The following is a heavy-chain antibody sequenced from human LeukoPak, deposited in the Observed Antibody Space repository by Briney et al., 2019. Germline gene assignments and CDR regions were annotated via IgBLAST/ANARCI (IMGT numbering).Heavy chain of an antibody. Sequence: SETLSLTCTVSGGSIRSYYWSWIRQPPGKGLEWIGYIYYSGSTNYNPSLKSRVTISVDTSKNQFSLKLSSVTAADTAVYYCARDIGYYDSSGYFWYFDLWGRGTLVTVSS. J-gene: IGHJ2*01. D-gene: IGHD3-22*01. CDR3: ARDIGYYDSSGYFWYFDL. CDR2: IYYSGST. CDR1: GGSIRSYY. V-gene: IGHV4-59*01.